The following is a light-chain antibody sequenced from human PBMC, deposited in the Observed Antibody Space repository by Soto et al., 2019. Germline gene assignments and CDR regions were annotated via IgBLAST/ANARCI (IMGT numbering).Light chain of an antibody. J-gene: IGKJ5*01. CDR2: AAS. CDR3: QQLNSYPIT. V-gene: IGKV1-9*01. CDR1: QGLSSD. Sequence: DIQLTQSPSFLSASVGDRVTITCRASQGLSSDLAWYQQKPGKAPKLLIYAASTLQSGVPSRFSGSGSGTEFTLTISSLQPDDFATYYCQQLNSYPITFGQGTRLEIK.